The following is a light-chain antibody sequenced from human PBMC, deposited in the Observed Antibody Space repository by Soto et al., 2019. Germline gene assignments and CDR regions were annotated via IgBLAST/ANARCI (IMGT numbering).Light chain of an antibody. V-gene: IGKV3-11*01. CDR2: DAP. CDR1: QSVGKY. CDR3: QQRSNWPLT. J-gene: IGKJ4*01. Sequence: EIVLTQSPATLSLSPGERATLSCRASQSVGKYLAWYQQKPGQAPRLLIYDAPNKATGIPARFSGSGSGTDFTLTITSLEPEDFAVYYCQQRSNWPLTFGGGTKVEIK.